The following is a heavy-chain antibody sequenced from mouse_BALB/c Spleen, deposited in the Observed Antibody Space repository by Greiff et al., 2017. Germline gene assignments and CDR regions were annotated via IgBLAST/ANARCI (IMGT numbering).Heavy chain of an antibody. V-gene: IGHV1S137*01. D-gene: IGHD4-1*02. CDR3: AREGTNWNYFDY. Sequence: VMLVESGAELVRPGVSVKISCKGSGYTFTDYAMHWVKQSHAKSLEWIGVISTYYGDASYNQKFKGKATMTVDKSSSTAYMELARLTSEDSAIYYCAREGTNWNYFDYWGQGTTLTVSS. J-gene: IGHJ2*01. CDR2: ISTYYGDA. CDR1: GYTFTDYA.